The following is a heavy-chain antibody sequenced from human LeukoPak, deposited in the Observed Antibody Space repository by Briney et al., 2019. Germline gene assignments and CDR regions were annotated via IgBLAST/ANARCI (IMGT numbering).Heavy chain of an antibody. CDR3: ARVGVVVPAAIASFRFDP. D-gene: IGHD2-2*01. Sequence: ASVKVSCKASGYTFTGYYMHWGRQAPGQGLEWMGWINPNSGGTNYAQKFQGRVTMTRDTSISTAYMELSRLRSDDTAVYYCARVGVVVPAAIASFRFDPWGQGTLVTVSS. CDR2: INPNSGGT. V-gene: IGHV1-2*02. CDR1: GYTFTGYY. J-gene: IGHJ5*02.